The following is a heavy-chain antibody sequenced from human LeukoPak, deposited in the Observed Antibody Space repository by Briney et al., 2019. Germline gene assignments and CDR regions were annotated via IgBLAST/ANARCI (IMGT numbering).Heavy chain of an antibody. D-gene: IGHD6-19*01. CDR1: GFTFSNYA. V-gene: IGHV3-23*01. CDR3: AKRVAVTGTQFFDY. CDR2: ISTSGGNT. J-gene: IGHJ4*02. Sequence: PGGSLTLSCAASGFTFSNYAMSWVRQAPGKGLEWVSTISTSGGNTYYADSVKGRFTISRDNSKNTLYLQMSSLGAADTAVYYCAKRVAVTGTQFFDYWGQGTLVTVSS.